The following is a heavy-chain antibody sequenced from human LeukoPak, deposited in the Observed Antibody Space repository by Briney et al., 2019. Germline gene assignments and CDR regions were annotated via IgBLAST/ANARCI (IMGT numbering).Heavy chain of an antibody. CDR2: IYSGGST. CDR1: EFSVGSNY. J-gene: IGHJ4*02. CDR3: ARGKSRGSHIDY. Sequence: GGSLRLSCAASEFSVGSNYMTWVRQAPGKGLEWVSLIYSGGSTYYADSVKGRFTISRDNSKNTLYLQMNSLRAEDTAVYYCARGKSRGSHIDYWGQGTLVTVSS. V-gene: IGHV3-66*01. D-gene: IGHD1-26*01.